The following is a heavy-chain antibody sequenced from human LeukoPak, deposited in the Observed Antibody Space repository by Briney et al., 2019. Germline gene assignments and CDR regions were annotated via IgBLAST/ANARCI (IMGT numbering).Heavy chain of an antibody. Sequence: GGSLRLSCAASGFTFSNFAMSWVRQAPGKGLEWVSGISGSGGSTYYADSVKGQFTISRDNSKNTLHLQMNSLRAEDTAVYHCAKGRKSYYYGMDVWGQGTTVTVSS. J-gene: IGHJ6*02. V-gene: IGHV3-23*01. CDR1: GFTFSNFA. CDR3: AKGRKSYYYGMDV. CDR2: ISGSGGST.